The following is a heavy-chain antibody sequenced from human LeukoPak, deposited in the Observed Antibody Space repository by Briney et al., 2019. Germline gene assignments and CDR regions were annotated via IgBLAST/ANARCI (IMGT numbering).Heavy chain of an antibody. Sequence: SETLSLTCTVSGGSISSSSYYWGWIRQPPGKGLEWIGSIYYSASTYYNPSLKSRVTISVDTSKNQFSLRLTSVTAADTAVYYCARDRSYYSDTGTDYWGQGALVTVSS. CDR2: IYYSAST. CDR1: GGSISSSSYY. V-gene: IGHV4-39*07. CDR3: ARDRSYYSDTGTDY. D-gene: IGHD3-22*01. J-gene: IGHJ4*02.